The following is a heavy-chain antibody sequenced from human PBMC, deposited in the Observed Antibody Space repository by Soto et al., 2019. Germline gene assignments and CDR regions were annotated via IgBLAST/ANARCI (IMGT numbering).Heavy chain of an antibody. Sequence: QVQLVQSGAEVRKAGASVKVSCKASGYPFIDYFMLWVRQAPGQGLEWMGWINTNTGSTKYAQKFQGRVTMTRDTSISVVSMELSRLRSDDTAMYYCARDRVGAPFDYWGQGARVTVSS. D-gene: IGHD1-26*01. CDR2: INTNTGST. CDR3: ARDRVGAPFDY. J-gene: IGHJ4*02. V-gene: IGHV1-2*02. CDR1: GYPFIDYF.